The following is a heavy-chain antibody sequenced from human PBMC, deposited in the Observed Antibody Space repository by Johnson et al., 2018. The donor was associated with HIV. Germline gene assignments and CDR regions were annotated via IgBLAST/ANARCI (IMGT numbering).Heavy chain of an antibody. CDR2: ISWNSGSI. J-gene: IGHJ3*02. V-gene: IGHV3-9*01. CDR3: AKGVGSIGGAFDI. Sequence: VQLVESGGGLVQPGGSLRLSCAASGFTVTSSYMSWVRQTPGKGLEWVSGISWNSGSIGYADSVKGRFTISRDNAKNSLYLQMNSLRAEDTALYYCAKGVGSIGGAFDIWGQGTMVIVS. D-gene: IGHD3-10*01. CDR1: GFTVTSSY.